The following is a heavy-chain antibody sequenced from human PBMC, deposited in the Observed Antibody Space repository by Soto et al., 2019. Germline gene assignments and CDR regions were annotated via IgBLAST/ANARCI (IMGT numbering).Heavy chain of an antibody. V-gene: IGHV1-18*01. D-gene: IGHD2-2*01. J-gene: IGHJ3*02. CDR2: ISPYNANT. Sequence: QVQLVQSGAEVKKPGASMKVSCKASGYSFTSYGISWVRQAPGQGLEWMGWISPYNANTNYGQNLQGRVTMTTDTSTSTAYMDLRSLRSDDTAVYYCARWHCSATSCRSNALDIWGQGTMVTVSP. CDR3: ARWHCSATSCRSNALDI. CDR1: GYSFTSYG.